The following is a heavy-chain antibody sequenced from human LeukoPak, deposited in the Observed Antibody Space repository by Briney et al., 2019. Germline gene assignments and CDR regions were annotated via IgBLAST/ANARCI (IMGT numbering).Heavy chain of an antibody. D-gene: IGHD6-13*01. J-gene: IGHJ4*02. CDR2: IYYSGST. Sequence: SETLSLTCTVSGGSISSSSYYWGWIRQPPGKGLEWIGSIYYSGSTYYNPSLKSRVTISVDTSKNQFSLKLSSVTAADTAVYYCARVHLSKGIAAAGTGFDYWGQGTLVTVSS. V-gene: IGHV4-39*07. CDR3: ARVHLSKGIAAAGTGFDY. CDR1: GGSISSSSYY.